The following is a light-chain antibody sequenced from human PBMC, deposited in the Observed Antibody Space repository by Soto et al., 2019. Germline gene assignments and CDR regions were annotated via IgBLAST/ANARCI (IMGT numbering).Light chain of an antibody. CDR3: QQDYNLPFN. V-gene: IGKV3D-7*01. CDR1: QSIDSNY. Sequence: IVRTQSPGTLSLSPGERVTISCRASQSIDSNYLSWYQQKAGQAPRLLISGASTRATGIPARFSGSGSGTDFTLTISSLQAEDFAVYYCQQDYNLPFNFGQGKRRAIK. J-gene: IGKJ5*01. CDR2: GAS.